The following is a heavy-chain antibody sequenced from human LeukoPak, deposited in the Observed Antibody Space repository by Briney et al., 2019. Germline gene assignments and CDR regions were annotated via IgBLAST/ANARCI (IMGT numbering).Heavy chain of an antibody. J-gene: IGHJ4*02. V-gene: IGHV4-39*01. CDR1: GGSISSSSYS. CDR2: IYYSGST. D-gene: IGHD3-22*01. CDR3: AVLNYYDSSGYLDY. Sequence: SETLSLTCTVSGGSISSSSYSWGWISQPPGKGLEWIGSIYYSGSTYYNPSLKSRVTISVDTSKNQFSLKLSSVTAADTAVYYCAVLNYYDSSGYLDYWGQGTLVTVSS.